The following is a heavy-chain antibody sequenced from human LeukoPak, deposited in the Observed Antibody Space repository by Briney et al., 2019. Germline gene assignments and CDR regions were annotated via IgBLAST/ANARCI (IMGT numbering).Heavy chain of an antibody. CDR1: GFSFSSSG. J-gene: IGHJ4*02. Sequence: GGSLRLSCAASGFSFSSSGMNWVRQAPGKGLAWVSAISDSGGSTQYADSVKGRFIISRDNSKNTLYLQMNSLRVEDTAVYYCAKGSSNWRDYYYFDYWGQGTLVTVSS. V-gene: IGHV3-23*01. D-gene: IGHD6-13*01. CDR2: ISDSGGST. CDR3: AKGSSNWRDYYYFDY.